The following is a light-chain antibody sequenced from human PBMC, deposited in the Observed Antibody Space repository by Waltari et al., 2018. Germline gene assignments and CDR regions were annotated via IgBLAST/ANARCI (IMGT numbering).Light chain of an antibody. CDR1: QSVSSY. CDR3: QRRSNWPPAT. Sequence: EIVLTQSPATLSLSPGERATLSCRASQSVSSYLAWYQQKPGQAPRLLIYDASNRATDIPARFSGSGSGTDFTLTISSREPEDFAFYYCQRRSNWPPATFGPGTKVDIK. V-gene: IGKV3-11*01. J-gene: IGKJ3*01. CDR2: DAS.